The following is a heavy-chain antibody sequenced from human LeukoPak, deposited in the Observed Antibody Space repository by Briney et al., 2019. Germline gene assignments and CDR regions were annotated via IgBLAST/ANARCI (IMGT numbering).Heavy chain of an antibody. CDR2: IIPIFGTA. Sequence: ASVKVSCKASGGTFSSYAISWVRQAPGQGLEWMGGIIPIFGTANYAQKFQGRVTITTDESTSTAYMELSSLRSEDTAVYYCARAGVVVVPAAIRGYSSSWYDDYYYYMDVWGKGTTVTVSS. V-gene: IGHV1-69*05. CDR1: GGTFSSYA. J-gene: IGHJ6*03. D-gene: IGHD2-2*02. CDR3: ARAGVVVVPAAIRGYSSSWYDDYYYYMDV.